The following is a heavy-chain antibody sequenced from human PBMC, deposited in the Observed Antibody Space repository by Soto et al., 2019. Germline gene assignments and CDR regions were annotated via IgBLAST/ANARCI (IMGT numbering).Heavy chain of an antibody. CDR1: GYTLTELS. D-gene: IGHD3-22*01. CDR2: FDPEDGET. Sequence: QVQLVQSGAEVKKPGASVKVSCKVSGYTLTELSMHWVRQAPGKGLEWMGGFDPEDGETIYAQKFQGRVTMTEDTSTDTAYMELSSLRSEDTAVYYCATKNPPYYDSSGYYYDAFDIWGQGTMVTVSS. CDR3: ATKNPPYYDSSGYYYDAFDI. J-gene: IGHJ3*02. V-gene: IGHV1-24*01.